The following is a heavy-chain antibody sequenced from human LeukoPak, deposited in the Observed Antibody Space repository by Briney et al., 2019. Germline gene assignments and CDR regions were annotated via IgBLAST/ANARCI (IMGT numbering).Heavy chain of an antibody. V-gene: IGHV3-74*01. Sequence: GGSLRLSCAASGFTFSSYWMHWVRQAPGKGLVWVSRIKSDGSSTRYADSVKGRFTISRDNAKNTLYLQMNSLRAEDTAVYYCARVYYYDSSGSSLDYWGQGTLVTVSS. CDR3: ARVYYYDSSGSSLDY. CDR2: IKSDGSST. J-gene: IGHJ4*02. CDR1: GFTFSSYW. D-gene: IGHD3-22*01.